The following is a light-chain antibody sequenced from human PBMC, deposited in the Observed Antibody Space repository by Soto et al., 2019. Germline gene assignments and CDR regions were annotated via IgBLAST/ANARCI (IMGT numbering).Light chain of an antibody. J-gene: IGLJ2*01. CDR1: NSNIGSNS. CDR2: DND. Sequence: QSVLTQPPSVSAAPGQKVTISCSGSNSNIGSNSVSWYQQLPGTAPKLLIYDNDKRPSEIPDRFSGSRSGTSATLGIAGLQSGVEADYYCGTWDSSLDAGVFGGGTKLTVL. V-gene: IGLV1-51*01. CDR3: GTWDSSLDAGV.